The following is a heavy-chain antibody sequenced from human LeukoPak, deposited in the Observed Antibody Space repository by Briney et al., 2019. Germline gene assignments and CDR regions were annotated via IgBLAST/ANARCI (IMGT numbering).Heavy chain of an antibody. CDR3: ARQLGSSGGSCPFDY. Sequence: SETLSLTCTVSGGSISSSSYYWGWLRQPPGKGLEWIGSIYYSGSTYYNPSLKSRVTISVDTSKNQFSLKLSSVTAADTAVYYCARQLGSSGGSCPFDYWGQGTLVTVSS. V-gene: IGHV4-39*01. D-gene: IGHD2-15*01. CDR1: GGSISSSSYY. CDR2: IYYSGST. J-gene: IGHJ4*02.